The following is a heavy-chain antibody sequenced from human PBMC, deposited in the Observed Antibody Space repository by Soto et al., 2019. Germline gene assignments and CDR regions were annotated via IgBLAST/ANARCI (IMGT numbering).Heavy chain of an antibody. CDR1: GYTFTSYG. CDR2: ISAYNGNT. CDR3: ARDQYYYDSIGSWSSFDY. Sequence: ASVKVSCKASGYTFTSYGISWVRQAPGQGLEWMGWISAYNGNTNYAQKLQGRVTMTTDTSTSTAYMELRSLRSDDTAVYYCARDQYYYDSIGSWSSFDYWGQGTLVTVSS. D-gene: IGHD3-22*01. J-gene: IGHJ4*02. V-gene: IGHV1-18*04.